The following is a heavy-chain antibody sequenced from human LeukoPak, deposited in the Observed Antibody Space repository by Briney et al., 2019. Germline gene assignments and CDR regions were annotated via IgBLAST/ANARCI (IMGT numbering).Heavy chain of an antibody. CDR2: IYPGDSDT. CDR3: ARLYYYDSSGYYPFDY. V-gene: IGHV5-51*01. J-gene: IGHJ4*02. Sequence: GESLKISCKDSGYSFTSYWIGWVRQMPGKGLEWMGIIYPGDSDTRYSPSFQGQVTISADKSISTAYLQWSSLKASDTAMYYCARLYYYDSSGYYPFDYWGQGTLVTVSS. CDR1: GYSFTSYW. D-gene: IGHD3-22*01.